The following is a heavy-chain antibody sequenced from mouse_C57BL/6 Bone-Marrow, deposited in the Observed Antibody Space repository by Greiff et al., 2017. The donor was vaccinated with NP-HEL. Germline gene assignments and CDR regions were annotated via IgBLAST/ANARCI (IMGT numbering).Heavy chain of an antibody. CDR1: EYEFPSHD. CDR2: INSDGGST. CDR3: ARQSYYYAMDY. J-gene: IGHJ4*01. V-gene: IGHV5-2*01. Sequence: EVKLVESGGGLVQPGESLKLSCESNEYEFPSHDMSWVRQTPEKRLELVAAINSDGGSTYYPDTMERRFIISRDNTKKTLYLQMSSLRSKDTALYYCARQSYYYAMDYWGQGTSVTVSS.